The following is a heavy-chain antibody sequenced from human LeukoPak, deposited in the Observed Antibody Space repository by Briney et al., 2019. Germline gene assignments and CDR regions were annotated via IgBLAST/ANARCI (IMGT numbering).Heavy chain of an antibody. V-gene: IGHV4-59*08. D-gene: IGHD6-13*01. Sequence: SETLSLTCTVSGGSISSYYWSWIRQPPGKGLEWIGYIYYSGSTNYNPSLKSRVTISVDTSKNQFSLKLSSVTAADTAVYYCARQGRYSSSWHVYWGQGTLVTVSS. J-gene: IGHJ4*02. CDR3: ARQGRYSSSWHVY. CDR1: GGSISSYY. CDR2: IYYSGST.